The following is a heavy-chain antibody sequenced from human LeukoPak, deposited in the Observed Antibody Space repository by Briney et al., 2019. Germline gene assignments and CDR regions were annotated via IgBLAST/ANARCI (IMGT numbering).Heavy chain of an antibody. Sequence: GASVKVSCKASGYTLTSFYMHWVRQAPGQGLEWMGVINPSGGSTSYAQKFQGRVTMTRDTSTSTVYMELRSLRSDDTAVYYCARFRPSDYDYSGAFDIWGQGTMVTVSS. J-gene: IGHJ3*02. V-gene: IGHV1-46*01. D-gene: IGHD5-12*01. CDR2: INPSGGST. CDR1: GYTLTSFY. CDR3: ARFRPSDYDYSGAFDI.